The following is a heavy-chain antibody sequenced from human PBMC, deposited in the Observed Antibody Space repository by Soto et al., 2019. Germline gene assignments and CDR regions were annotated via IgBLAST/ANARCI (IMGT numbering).Heavy chain of an antibody. V-gene: IGHV4-30-4*01. CDR2: IHSSGSP. CDR1: GGSISSGDYY. J-gene: IGHJ2*01. Sequence: PSETLSLTCTVSGGSISSGDYYWSWIRQSPGKGLEWIAYIHSSGSPYYMPSLKSRVTISLDTSKNQFALKLSSVTAADTAVYYCARHGGRYCSGGTCYIYWHFDLWGRGTLVT. D-gene: IGHD2-15*01. CDR3: ARHGGRYCSGGTCYIYWHFDL.